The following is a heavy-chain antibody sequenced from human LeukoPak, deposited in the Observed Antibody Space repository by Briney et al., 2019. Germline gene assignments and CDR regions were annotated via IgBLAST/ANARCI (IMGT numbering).Heavy chain of an antibody. V-gene: IGHV3-23*01. J-gene: IGHJ4*02. CDR2: ISGSGGST. CDR1: GFTFSSHA. Sequence: GGSLRLSCAASGFTFSSHAMSWLRQAPGAGLEWVSAISGSGGSTYYPDPAKGRFTISQDNSKNTLSLQMNSLRAEGTALYYVSTFLEYGSLYYCDLGAQGTRVTVSS. D-gene: IGHD6-6*01. CDR3: STFLEYGSLYYCDL.